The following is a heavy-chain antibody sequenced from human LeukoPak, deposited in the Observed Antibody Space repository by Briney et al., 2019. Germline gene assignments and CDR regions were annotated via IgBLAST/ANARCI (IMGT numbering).Heavy chain of an antibody. CDR1: GGTFSSYA. Sequence: ASVKVSCKASGGTFSSYAISWVRQAPGQGLEWMGGIIPIFGTANYAQKFQGRVTITADESTSTAYMELSSLRSEDTAVYYCARVLLGPGPGDYWGQGTLVTVSS. J-gene: IGHJ4*02. CDR3: ARVLLGPGPGDY. D-gene: IGHD3-3*02. V-gene: IGHV1-69*13. CDR2: IIPIFGTA.